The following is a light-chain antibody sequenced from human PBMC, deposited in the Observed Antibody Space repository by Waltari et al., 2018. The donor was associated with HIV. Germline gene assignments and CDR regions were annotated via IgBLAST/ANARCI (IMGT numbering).Light chain of an antibody. Sequence: QSVLTQPPAVSGAPGQRVAISCIGSLSNIGAGYDVPWYQQIPAKTPQLLIYHSSDRPSGVPDRFSGSKSGTSASLAITGLQAEDEADYYCQSYDSSLSAVFGGGTKLTVL. CDR3: QSYDSSLSAV. CDR1: LSNIGAGYD. J-gene: IGLJ2*01. CDR2: HSS. V-gene: IGLV1-40*01.